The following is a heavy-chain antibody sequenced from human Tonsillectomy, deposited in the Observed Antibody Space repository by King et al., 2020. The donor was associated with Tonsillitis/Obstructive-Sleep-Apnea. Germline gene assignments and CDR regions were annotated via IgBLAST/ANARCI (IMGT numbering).Heavy chain of an antibody. J-gene: IGHJ4*02. CDR3: ARVRIAAAGLDY. CDR2: IYYSGTT. D-gene: IGHD6-13*01. Sequence: MQLQESGPGLVKPSETLSLTCTVSGGSISPYQWSWIRQPPGQGLEWIAYIYYSGTTDYNPSLKSRLTISVETSKNQFSLELTSVTAADTAVYYCARVRIAAAGLDYWGQGALVTVSS. V-gene: IGHV4-59*01. CDR1: GGSISPYQ.